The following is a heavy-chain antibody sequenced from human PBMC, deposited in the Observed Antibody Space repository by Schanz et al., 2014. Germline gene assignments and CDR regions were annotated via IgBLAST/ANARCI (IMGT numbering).Heavy chain of an antibody. J-gene: IGHJ4*02. Sequence: QVQLVQSGAEVKKPGSSMKVSCKASGGTFSTYPINWLRQAPGQGLEWMGRIIPIHGIVNYAQRFQDRVRITADKSTNTAYMELSSLTSEDTAVHYCARGRGFYDYWGQGTLXTVSS. V-gene: IGHV1-69*04. CDR3: ARGRGFYDY. CDR1: GGTFSTYP. CDR2: IIPIHGIV. D-gene: IGHD3-10*01.